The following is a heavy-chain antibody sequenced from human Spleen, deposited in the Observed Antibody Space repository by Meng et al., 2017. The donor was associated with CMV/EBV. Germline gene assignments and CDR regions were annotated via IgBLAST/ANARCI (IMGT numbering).Heavy chain of an antibody. J-gene: IGHJ4*02. CDR3: ARSRRVHYSSPFAPFDH. D-gene: IGHD6-13*01. CDR2: ISWNSGSI. Sequence: GGSLRLSCAASGSTFDDYAMHWVRQAPGKGLEWVSGISWNSGSIGYADSVKGRFTISRDTVENTLSLQMDSLRTEDTAVYYCARSRRVHYSSPFAPFDHWGQGTVVTVSS. V-gene: IGHV3-9*01. CDR1: GSTFDDYA.